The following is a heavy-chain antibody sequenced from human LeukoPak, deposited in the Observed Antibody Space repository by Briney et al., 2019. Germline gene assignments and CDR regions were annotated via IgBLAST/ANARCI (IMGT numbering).Heavy chain of an antibody. CDR2: IYYSGST. D-gene: IGHD1-26*01. Sequence: SETLSLTCTVSGGSISSYYWSWIRQPPGKGLEWIGYIYYSGSTNYNPSLKSRVTISVDTSKNQFSLKLSSVTAADTAVYYCAREGPGGYGRKYFDYWGQGTLVTVSS. CDR3: AREGPGGYGRKYFDY. J-gene: IGHJ4*02. CDR1: GGSISSYY. V-gene: IGHV4-59*01.